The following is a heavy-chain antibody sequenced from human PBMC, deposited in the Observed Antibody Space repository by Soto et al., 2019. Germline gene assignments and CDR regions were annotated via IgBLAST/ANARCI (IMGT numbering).Heavy chain of an antibody. D-gene: IGHD6-19*01. CDR3: AKEVDAAIPVAGYYFYYGMDV. Sequence: GGSLRLSCAASGFAFSNYAMHLVRQAPGKGLEWVAVISYDGQDKFYRDSVKGRFTISRDNSKNLVYLQMNSLRPVDTAVDYCAKEVDAAIPVAGYYFYYGMDVWDQGTTVTVSS. V-gene: IGHV3-30*18. CDR1: GFAFSNYA. CDR2: ISYDGQDK. J-gene: IGHJ6*02.